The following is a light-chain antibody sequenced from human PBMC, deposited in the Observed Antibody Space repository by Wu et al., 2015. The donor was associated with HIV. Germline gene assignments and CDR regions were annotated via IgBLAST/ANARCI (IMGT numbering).Light chain of an antibody. Sequence: DIQMTQSPSTLSASVGDRVTITCRASQSISSWLAWYQQKPGKAPKLLIYAASTLQSGVPSRFSGSGSGSEFTLTISSLQPEDFATYYCQQLNSYPREYTFGQGTKLEIK. V-gene: IGKV1-5*01. CDR2: AAS. CDR3: QQLNSYPREYT. J-gene: IGKJ2*01. CDR1: QSISSW.